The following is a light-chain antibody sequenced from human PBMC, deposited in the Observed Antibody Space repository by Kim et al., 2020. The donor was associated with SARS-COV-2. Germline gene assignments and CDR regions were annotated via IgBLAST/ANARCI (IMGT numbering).Light chain of an antibody. CDR3: QQYGSSPWT. V-gene: IGKV3-20*01. CDR2: GAS. J-gene: IGKJ1*01. CDR1: QSVSSSY. Sequence: SPGARSTLSCRASQSVSSSYLAWYQQKPGHAPRPLIYGASSRATGIPDRFSGSGSATDFTLTISRLEPEDFAVYYCQQYGSSPWTFGQGTKVDIK.